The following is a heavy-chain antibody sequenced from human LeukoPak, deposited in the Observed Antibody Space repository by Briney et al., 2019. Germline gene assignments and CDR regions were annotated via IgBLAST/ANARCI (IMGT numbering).Heavy chain of an antibody. V-gene: IGHV1-24*01. CDR3: ATETPPYCTGNCYRLFNY. CDR2: FDPEDGEA. Sequence: ASVKVSCKVSGYTPTELSLHWVRQAPGKGLEWMGGFDPEDGEATYAQNFQDRVLMTEDTSSDTAYMELNSLRSEDTAVYYCATETPPYCTGNCYRLFNYWGQGTLVTVSS. J-gene: IGHJ4*02. D-gene: IGHD2-21*01. CDR1: GYTPTELS.